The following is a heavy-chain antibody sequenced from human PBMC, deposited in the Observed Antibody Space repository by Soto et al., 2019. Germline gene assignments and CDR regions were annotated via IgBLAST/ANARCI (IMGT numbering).Heavy chain of an antibody. Sequence: SVKVSCKASGGTFSSYAISWVRQAPGQGLEWMGGIIPIFGTANYAQKFQGRVTITADESTSTAYTELSSLRSEDTAVYYCARHPYCGGDCYAGWFDPWGHGTLVTVSS. V-gene: IGHV1-69*13. CDR1: GGTFSSYA. J-gene: IGHJ5*02. D-gene: IGHD2-21*02. CDR3: ARHPYCGGDCYAGWFDP. CDR2: IIPIFGTA.